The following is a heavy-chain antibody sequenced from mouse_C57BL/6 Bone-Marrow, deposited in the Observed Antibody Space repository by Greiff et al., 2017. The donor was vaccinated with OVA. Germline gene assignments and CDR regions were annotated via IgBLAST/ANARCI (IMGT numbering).Heavy chain of an antibody. CDR2: IHPSDSDT. CDR3: AIREGWTGKGYFDV. Sequence: QVQLQQPGAELVKPGASVKVSCKASGYTFTSYWMHWVKQRPGQGLEWIGRIHPSDSDTNYNQKFKGKATLTVDKSSSTAYMQLSSLTSENSAVYYCAIREGWTGKGYFDVWGTGTTVTVSS. V-gene: IGHV1-74*01. D-gene: IGHD4-1*01. CDR1: GYTFTSYW. J-gene: IGHJ1*03.